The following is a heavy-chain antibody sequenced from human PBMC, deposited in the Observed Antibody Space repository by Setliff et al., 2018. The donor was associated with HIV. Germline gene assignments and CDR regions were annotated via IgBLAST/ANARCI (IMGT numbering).Heavy chain of an antibody. CDR1: EFTFSVYA. CDR2: ISGSGSST. Sequence: GGSLRLSCAASEFTFSVYAMSWLRQAPGKGLEWVSGISGSGSSTYYADSVKGRFTTSRDNSKNTLYLQMNRLRADDTAIYYCAKGASLVPRRPHFCYFDYWGQGALVTVSS. D-gene: IGHD3-16*02. CDR3: AKGASLVPRRPHFCYFDY. V-gene: IGHV3-23*01. J-gene: IGHJ4*02.